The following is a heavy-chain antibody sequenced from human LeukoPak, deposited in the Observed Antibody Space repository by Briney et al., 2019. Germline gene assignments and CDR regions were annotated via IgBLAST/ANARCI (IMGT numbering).Heavy chain of an antibody. V-gene: IGHV3-74*01. D-gene: IGHD1-1*01. CDR1: GFTFSSYW. CDR3: AEDQQLQPFHY. Sequence: GGSLRLCCAASGFTFSSYWMHWVRQAPGKGLVWVSRINSDGSSTSYADSVKGRFTISRDNSRDTLYLQMNSLRVEDTAVYFCAEDQQLQPFHYWGRGTLVAVSS. CDR2: INSDGSST. J-gene: IGHJ4*02.